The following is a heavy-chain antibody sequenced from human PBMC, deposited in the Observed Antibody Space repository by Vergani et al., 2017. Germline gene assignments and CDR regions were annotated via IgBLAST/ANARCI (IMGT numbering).Heavy chain of an antibody. CDR3: AAVMRDYTRNGVDY. CDR1: GYTFTSYG. J-gene: IGHJ4*02. V-gene: IGHV1-58*02. CDR2: IVVGSGNT. Sequence: QLVQSGAEVKKPGASVKVSCKASGYTFTSYGISWVRQAPGQRLEWIGWIVVGSGNTNYAQKFQERVTITRDMSTSTAYMELSSLRSEDTAVYYCAAVMRDYTRNGVDYWGQGTLVTVSS. D-gene: IGHD2-8*01.